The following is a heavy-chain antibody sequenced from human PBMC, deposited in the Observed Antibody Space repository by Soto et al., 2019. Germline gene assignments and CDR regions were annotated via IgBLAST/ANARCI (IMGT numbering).Heavy chain of an antibody. Sequence: EVQLLESGGGLVQPGGSLRLSCAASGFTFSSYAMSWVRQAPGKGLEWVSAISGSGGSTYYADSVKGRFTISRDNSKNTLYLQMNSLSAEDTAVYYCATEYCSSTSCSAGAFDYWGQGTLVTVSS. CDR1: GFTFSSYA. CDR3: ATEYCSSTSCSAGAFDY. V-gene: IGHV3-23*01. D-gene: IGHD2-2*01. CDR2: ISGSGGST. J-gene: IGHJ4*02.